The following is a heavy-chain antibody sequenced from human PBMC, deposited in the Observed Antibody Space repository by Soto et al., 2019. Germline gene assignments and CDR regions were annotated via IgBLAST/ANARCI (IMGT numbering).Heavy chain of an antibody. Sequence: PGGSLRLSCAASGFTFSSYAMSWVRQAPGKGLEWVSAISGSGGSTYYADSVKGRFTISRDNSKNTLYLQMNSLRAQDTAVYYWAKSRGGSSYYYMDGWGKGTTVTVAS. CDR1: GFTFSSYA. CDR2: ISGSGGST. CDR3: AKSRGGSSYYYMDG. D-gene: IGHD2-15*01. J-gene: IGHJ6*03. V-gene: IGHV3-23*01.